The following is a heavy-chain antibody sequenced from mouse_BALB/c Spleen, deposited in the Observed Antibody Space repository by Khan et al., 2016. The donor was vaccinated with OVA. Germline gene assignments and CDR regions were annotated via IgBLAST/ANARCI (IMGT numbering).Heavy chain of an antibody. V-gene: IGHV1S135*01. CDR2: IDPFSGDT. D-gene: IGHD2-2*01. CDR1: GYSFTSYY. CDR3: TRHGYVAWFTY. J-gene: IGHJ3*01. Sequence: VQLQQSGPELMKPGASVKISCKASGYSFTSYYIHWVIQSHGKSLEWIGYIDPFSGDTTYNQKFKGRATLTVDKSSSTAYILLSNLTSEDSAVYYCTRHGYVAWFTYWGQGTLVTVSA.